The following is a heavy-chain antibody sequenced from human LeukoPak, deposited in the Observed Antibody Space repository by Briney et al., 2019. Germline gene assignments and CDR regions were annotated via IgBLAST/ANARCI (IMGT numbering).Heavy chain of an antibody. J-gene: IGHJ4*02. V-gene: IGHV3-53*01. Sequence: GGSLRLSCAASGFTFSTYGMHWVRQAPGKGLEWVSVFYVGGATYYADSVKGRFTISRDNSENTLYLQMKSLRAEDTAVYYCARGDGYNFFDYWGQGTLVTVSS. D-gene: IGHD5-24*01. CDR2: FYVGGAT. CDR3: ARGDGYNFFDY. CDR1: GFTFSTYG.